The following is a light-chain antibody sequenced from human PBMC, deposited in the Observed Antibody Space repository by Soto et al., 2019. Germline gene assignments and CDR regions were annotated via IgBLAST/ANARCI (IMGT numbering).Light chain of an antibody. CDR2: GAS. V-gene: IGKV3-20*01. J-gene: IGKJ2*01. CDR3: QYYGGPPRYT. CDR1: QSVSSYY. Sequence: EIVLTQSPGTLSLSPGERVTLSCRASQSVSSYYLAWYQQKPGQAPRLLIYGASNRATGIPDRFRGGGSGADFTLTISRLEPEDSAVYYCQYYGGPPRYTFGQGTKLEIK.